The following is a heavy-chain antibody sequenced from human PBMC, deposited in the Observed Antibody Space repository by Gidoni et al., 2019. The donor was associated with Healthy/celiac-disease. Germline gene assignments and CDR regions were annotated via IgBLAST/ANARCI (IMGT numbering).Heavy chain of an antibody. CDR3: ASYYDSSGKSAFYGMDV. CDR2: ISGSGGST. Sequence: EVQLLESGGGLVQPGGSLRLSCAASGFPFSSYAMSWVRQAPGKGLEWVSAISGSGGSTYYADSVKGRFTISRDNSKNTLYLQMNSLRAEDTAVYYCASYYDSSGKSAFYGMDVWGQGTTVTVSS. V-gene: IGHV3-23*01. D-gene: IGHD3-22*01. CDR1: GFPFSSYA. J-gene: IGHJ6*02.